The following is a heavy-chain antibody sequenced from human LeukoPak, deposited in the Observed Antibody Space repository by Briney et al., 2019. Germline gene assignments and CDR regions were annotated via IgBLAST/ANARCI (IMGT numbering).Heavy chain of an antibody. D-gene: IGHD3-22*01. CDR1: GGSFSGYY. CDR2: INHSGST. Sequence: SETLSLTCAVYGGSFSGYYWSWIRQPPGKGLEWIGEINHSGSTNYNPSLKSRVTISVDTSKNQFSLKLSSVTAADTAVYYCASGTYYYDSSGYYDFDYWGQGTLVTVSS. CDR3: ASGTYYYDSSGYYDFDY. V-gene: IGHV4-34*01. J-gene: IGHJ4*02.